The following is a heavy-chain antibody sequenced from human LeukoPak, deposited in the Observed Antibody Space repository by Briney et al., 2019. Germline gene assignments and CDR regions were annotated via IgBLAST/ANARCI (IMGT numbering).Heavy chain of an antibody. CDR2: ISGSGGST. J-gene: IGHJ4*02. CDR1: GFTFSSYA. V-gene: IGHV3-23*01. CDR3: AKVRTNWNDADFDY. Sequence: PGGSLRLSCAASGFTFSSYAMSWVRQAPGKGLEWVSAISGSGGSTYCADSVKGRFTISRDNSRNTLYLQMNSLRAEDTAVYYCAKVRTNWNDADFDYWGQGTLVTVSS. D-gene: IGHD1-20*01.